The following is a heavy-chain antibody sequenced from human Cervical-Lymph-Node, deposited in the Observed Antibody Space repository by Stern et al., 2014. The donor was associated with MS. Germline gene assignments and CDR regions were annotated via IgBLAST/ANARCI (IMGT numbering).Heavy chain of an antibody. CDR3: TRAADLYYYYGMDV. J-gene: IGHJ6*02. Sequence: VQLVESGPGLVKPSETLSLTCTVSGGFISSYYWSWIRQPPGKALEWIGNVFYTGSTNYNPSLKSRVTISLDTSKNQASLNLNSVTTADTAVYYCTRAADLYYYYGMDVWGQGTTVIVSS. CDR2: VFYTGST. CDR1: GGFISSYY. V-gene: IGHV4-59*01.